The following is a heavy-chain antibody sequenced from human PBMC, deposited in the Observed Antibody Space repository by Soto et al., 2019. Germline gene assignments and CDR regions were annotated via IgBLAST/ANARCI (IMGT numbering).Heavy chain of an antibody. V-gene: IGHV1-69*01. D-gene: IGHD5-18*01. J-gene: IGHJ6*02. CDR1: GGTFSSYA. CDR3: ARVGYSWGLYYYCGMDV. Sequence: QVQLVQSGAEVKKPGSSVKVSCKASGGTFSSYAISWVRQAPGQGLEWMGGIIPIFGTANYAQKFQGRVTMPADESTGTAYKELSSLRSEDTAVYYCARVGYSWGLYYYCGMDVWGQGTPVTVSS. CDR2: IIPIFGTA.